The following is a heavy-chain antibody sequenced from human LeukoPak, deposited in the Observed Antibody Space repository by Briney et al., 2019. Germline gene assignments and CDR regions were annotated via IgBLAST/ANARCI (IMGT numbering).Heavy chain of an antibody. V-gene: IGHV4-34*01. CDR1: GGSFSGYC. Sequence: SETLSLTCAVYGGSFSGYCWSWIRQPPGKGLEWIGEINHSGSTNYNPSLKSRVTISVDTSKNQFSLKLSSVTAADTAVYYCASLNCSGGSCYSDPTFDYWGQGTLVTVSS. CDR2: INHSGST. J-gene: IGHJ4*02. CDR3: ASLNCSGGSCYSDPTFDY. D-gene: IGHD2-15*01.